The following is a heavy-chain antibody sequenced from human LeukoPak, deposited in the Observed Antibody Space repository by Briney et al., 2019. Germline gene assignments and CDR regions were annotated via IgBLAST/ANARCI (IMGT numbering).Heavy chain of an antibody. CDR3: ARDEGVGATLNDAFDI. V-gene: IGHV1-2*02. Sequence: ASVKVSCKASGYTFTDYYINWVRQAPGQGLEWMGWINPNSGDTNYAQKFQDRVTMTRDTSISTAYIELNLLRSDDTAVYYCARDEGVGATLNDAFDIWGQGTMVTVSS. CDR1: GYTFTDYY. CDR2: INPNSGDT. D-gene: IGHD1-26*01. J-gene: IGHJ3*02.